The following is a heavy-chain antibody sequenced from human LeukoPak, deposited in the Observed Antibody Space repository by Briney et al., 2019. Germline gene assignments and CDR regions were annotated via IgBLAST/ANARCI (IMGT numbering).Heavy chain of an antibody. CDR2: IYPGDSDT. V-gene: IGHV5-51*01. CDR1: GYSFTSYW. Sequence: GESLKISCKGSGYSFTSYWIGWVRQMPGKGLEWMGIIYPGDSDTRYSPSFQGQVTISADKSISTAYLQWSSLKASDTAMYYCARQILSSSSGYDAFDIWGQGTMVTVSS. CDR3: ARQILSSSSGYDAFDI. D-gene: IGHD6-6*01. J-gene: IGHJ3*02.